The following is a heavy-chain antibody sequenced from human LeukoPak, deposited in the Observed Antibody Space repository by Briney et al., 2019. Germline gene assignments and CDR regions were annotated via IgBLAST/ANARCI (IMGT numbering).Heavy chain of an antibody. J-gene: IGHJ4*02. CDR3: AKESGATWNIDS. Sequence: GGSLRLSCAASGFTFSSYWMSWVRQAPGKGLEWVANTKQDGSKKYYVDSVKGRFTISRDNFKNTLSLQMSNLRAEDTAVYYCAKESGATWNIDSWGQGTLVTVSS. CDR1: GFTFSSYW. D-gene: IGHD1/OR15-1a*01. V-gene: IGHV3-7*03. CDR2: TKQDGSKK.